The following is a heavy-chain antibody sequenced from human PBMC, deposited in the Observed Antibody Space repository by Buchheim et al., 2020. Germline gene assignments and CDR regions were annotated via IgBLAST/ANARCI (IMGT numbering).Heavy chain of an antibody. CDR2: INPSGGST. CDR3: ARDRIQGAAMVTPLDY. J-gene: IGHJ4*02. Sequence: QVQLVQSGAEVKKPGASVKVSCKASGYTFTSYYMHWVRQAPGQGLEWMGIINPSGGSTSYAQKFQGRVTMNRDTSTSTVYMELSSLRSEDTAVYYCARDRIQGAAMVTPLDYWGQGTL. V-gene: IGHV1-46*03. CDR1: GYTFTSYY. D-gene: IGHD5-18*01.